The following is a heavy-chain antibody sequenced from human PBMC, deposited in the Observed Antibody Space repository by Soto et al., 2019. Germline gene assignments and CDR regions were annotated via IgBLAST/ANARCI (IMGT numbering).Heavy chain of an antibody. CDR1: GFTFSNYA. CDR3: ANAWFVWWSTQPYYFDS. D-gene: IGHD3-16*01. V-gene: IGHV3-23*01. J-gene: IGHJ4*02. CDR2: ISGRGGRS. Sequence: EVPLLDSGGGLVQQGVSLRLSCAASGFTFSNYAMTWVLQGPGTGLEWVSGISGRGGRSYYADSVKGRFTISRDNSKRTLNLQLNGRRAEHPAVYSYANAWFVWWSTQPYYFDSWGQGTRVTVSS.